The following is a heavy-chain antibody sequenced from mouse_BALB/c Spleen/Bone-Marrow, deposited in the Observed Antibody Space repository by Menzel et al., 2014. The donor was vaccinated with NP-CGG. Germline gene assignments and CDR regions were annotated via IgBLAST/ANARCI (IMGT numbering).Heavy chain of an antibody. V-gene: IGHV1-69*02. J-gene: IGHJ2*01. CDR1: GYTFTSYW. D-gene: IGHD2-14*01. Sequence: VQGVESGAELVKPGASVKLSCKASGYTFTSYWMHWVKQRPGQGLEWIGEIDPSDSYTNYNQKFKGKATLTVDKSSSTAYMQLSSLTSEDSAVYYCARGYAGRTDYWGQGTTLTVSS. CDR3: ARGYAGRTDY. CDR2: IDPSDSYT.